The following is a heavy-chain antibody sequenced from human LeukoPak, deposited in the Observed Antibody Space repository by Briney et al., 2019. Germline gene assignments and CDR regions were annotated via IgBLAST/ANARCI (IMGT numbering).Heavy chain of an antibody. J-gene: IGHJ4*02. CDR1: GYTFTGYY. CDR3: ARSFRARAFDF. Sequence: ASVKVSCKASGYTFTGYYMHWVRQAPGQGLEWMGLSNPNSGGTNYAQQFQGRVTMTRDTSISTAYTVLSRLRSDDTAAYYCARSFRARAFDFWGKGTVLTVSS. CDR2: SNPNSGGT. D-gene: IGHD6-6*01. V-gene: IGHV1-2*02.